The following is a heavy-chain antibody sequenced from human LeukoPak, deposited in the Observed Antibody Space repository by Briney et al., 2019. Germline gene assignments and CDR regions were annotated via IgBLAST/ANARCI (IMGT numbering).Heavy chain of an antibody. CDR2: IYHSGST. J-gene: IGHJ3*02. D-gene: IGHD5-18*01. V-gene: IGHV4-30-2*01. CDR1: GGSISSGGYY. CDR3: AREQLRAPDAFDI. Sequence: SETLSLTCTVSGGSISSGGYYWSWIRQPPGKGLEWIGYIYHSGSTYYNPSLKSRVTISVDRSKNQFSLKLSSVTAADTAVYYCAREQLRAPDAFDIWGQGTMVTVSS.